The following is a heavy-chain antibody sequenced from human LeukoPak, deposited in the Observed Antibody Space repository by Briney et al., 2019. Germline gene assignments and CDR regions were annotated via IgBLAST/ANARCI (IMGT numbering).Heavy chain of an antibody. J-gene: IGHJ5*02. Sequence: SETLSLTCTVSGGSVSSGSFYWRWLRQPPGRGLEWLGYIYYSGSTNYNPSLKSRVTISVDTSKNQFSLKLSSVTAADTAVYYCARTNYSFGGVIAKFDPWGQGTLVT. CDR2: IYYSGST. V-gene: IGHV4-61*01. CDR3: ARTNYSFGGVIAKFDP. D-gene: IGHD3-16*02. CDR1: GGSVSSGSFY.